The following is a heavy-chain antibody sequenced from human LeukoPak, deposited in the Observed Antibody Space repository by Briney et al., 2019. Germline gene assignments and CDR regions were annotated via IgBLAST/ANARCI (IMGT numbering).Heavy chain of an antibody. V-gene: IGHV4-38-2*01. J-gene: IGHJ5*02. CDR1: GYSISSGYY. CDR3: ARHQLVRGASNWFDP. CDR2: IYHSGST. Sequence: SEALSLTCAVSGYSISSGYYWGWIRQPPGKGLEWIGSIYHSGSTYYNPSLKSRVTISVDTSKNQFSLKLSSVTAADTAVYYCARHQLVRGASNWFDPWGQGTLVTVSS. D-gene: IGHD3-10*01.